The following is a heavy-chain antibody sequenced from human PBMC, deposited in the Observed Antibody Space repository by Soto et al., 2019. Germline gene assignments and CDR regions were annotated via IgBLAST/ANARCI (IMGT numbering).Heavy chain of an antibody. D-gene: IGHD3-22*01. CDR1: GGTFSSYA. V-gene: IGHV1-69*13. CDR2: IIPIFGTA. J-gene: IGHJ6*02. CDR3: ARVYYYDSSGYYGNGHYYYGMDV. Sequence: GASVKVSCKASGGTFSSYAISWVRQAPGQGLEWMGGIIPIFGTANYAQKFQGRVTITADESTSTAYMELSSLRSEDTAVYYCARVYYYDSSGYYGNGHYYYGMDVWGQGTTVTVSS.